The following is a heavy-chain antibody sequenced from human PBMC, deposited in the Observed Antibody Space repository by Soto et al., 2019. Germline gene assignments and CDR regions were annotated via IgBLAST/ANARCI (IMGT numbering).Heavy chain of an antibody. D-gene: IGHD3-3*01. CDR1: GYTFTGYY. V-gene: IGHV1-2*04. CDR2: MNPNGGDT. Sequence: QVQLVQSGAEVKEPGASVKVSCKASGYTFTGYYIHWVRQAPGQELEWMGWMNPNGGDTHYVQKFQGWVTMTRDTSISTAYMELSRLRSDDTAVYYCARSGVGVGFQFDCWGQGTLVTVSS. J-gene: IGHJ4*02. CDR3: ARSGVGVGFQFDC.